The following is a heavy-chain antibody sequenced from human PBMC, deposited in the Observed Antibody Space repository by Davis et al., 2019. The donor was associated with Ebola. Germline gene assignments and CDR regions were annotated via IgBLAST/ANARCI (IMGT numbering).Heavy chain of an antibody. CDR3: AKSGLSFGVVKYHYGMDV. V-gene: IGHV3-23*01. J-gene: IGHJ6*04. CDR2: IRGSGGST. D-gene: IGHD3-3*01. CDR1: GFTFSSYA. Sequence: GESLKISCAASGFTFSSYAMSWVRQAPGKGLEWVSAIRGSGGSTYYADSVKGRFTISRDNSKNTLYLQMNSLRAEDTAVYYCAKSGLSFGVVKYHYGMDVWGKGTTVTVSS.